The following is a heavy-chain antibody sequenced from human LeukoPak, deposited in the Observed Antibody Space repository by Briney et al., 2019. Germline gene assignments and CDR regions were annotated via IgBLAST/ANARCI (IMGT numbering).Heavy chain of an antibody. Sequence: SETLSLTCAVYGGSFSGYYWSWIRQPPGKGLEWIGEINHSGSTNYNPSLKSRVTISVDTSKNQFSLKLSSVTAADTAVYYCGREYCSSTSCHQTRRFDYWGQGTLVTVSS. CDR3: GREYCSSTSCHQTRRFDY. CDR2: INHSGST. V-gene: IGHV4-34*01. D-gene: IGHD2-2*01. CDR1: GGSFSGYY. J-gene: IGHJ4*02.